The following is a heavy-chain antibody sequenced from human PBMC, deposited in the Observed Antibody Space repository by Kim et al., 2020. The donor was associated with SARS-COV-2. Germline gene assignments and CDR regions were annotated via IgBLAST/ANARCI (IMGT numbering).Heavy chain of an antibody. CDR2: ISGSGGST. V-gene: IGHV3-23*01. CDR1: GFTFSSYA. Sequence: GGSLRLSCAASGFTFSSYAMSWVRQAPGKGLEWVSAISGSGGSTYYADSVKGRFTISRDNSKNTLYLQMNSLRADDTAVYYCAKRPQAPIAARHPLDYWGQGTLVTVSS. CDR3: AKRPQAPIAARHPLDY. J-gene: IGHJ4*02. D-gene: IGHD6-6*01.